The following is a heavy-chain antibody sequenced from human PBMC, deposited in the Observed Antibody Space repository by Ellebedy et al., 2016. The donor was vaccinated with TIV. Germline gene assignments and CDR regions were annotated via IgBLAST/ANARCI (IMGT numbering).Heavy chain of an antibody. CDR3: SRGIAAVMY. CDR2: INGSSSYM. CDR1: GFTFSNYS. D-gene: IGHD6-13*01. V-gene: IGHV3-21*03. J-gene: IGHJ4*02. Sequence: GESLKISCAGAGFTFSNYSMNWVRKAPGKGLEWVASINGSSSYMFYSDSVKGRFTISRDNAKNSMYLQMNSLRAEDTAVYYCSRGIAAVMYWGQGTLVTVSS.